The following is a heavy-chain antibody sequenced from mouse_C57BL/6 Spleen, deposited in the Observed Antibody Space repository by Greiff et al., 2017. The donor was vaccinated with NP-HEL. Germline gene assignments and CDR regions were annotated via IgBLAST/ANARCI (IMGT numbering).Heavy chain of an antibody. V-gene: IGHV14-2*01. J-gene: IGHJ2*01. Sequence: EVQLQESGAELVKPGASVKLSCTASGFNIKDYYMHWVKQRTEQGLEWIGRIDPEDGANKYAPKFQGKATITADTSSNTAYLQLSSLTYEDTAVYYCGKGIVTTVDFWGQGTTLTGAS. D-gene: IGHD2-5*01. CDR1: GFNIKDYY. CDR3: GKGIVTTVDF. CDR2: IDPEDGAN.